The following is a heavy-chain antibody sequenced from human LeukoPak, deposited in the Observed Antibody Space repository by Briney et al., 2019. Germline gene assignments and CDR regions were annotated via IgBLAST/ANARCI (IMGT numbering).Heavy chain of an antibody. CDR3: AKDLPVDDY. CDR1: GFTFSSYG. V-gene: IGHV3-30*18. Sequence: GGSLRLSCAASGFTFSSYGMHWVRQAPGKGLEWVAVISYDGSNKYYADSVKGRFTISRDNSKNTLYLQMNSLRAEDTAVYYCAKDLPVDDYWGQGTLATVSS. CDR2: ISYDGSNK. J-gene: IGHJ4*02. D-gene: IGHD2-8*02.